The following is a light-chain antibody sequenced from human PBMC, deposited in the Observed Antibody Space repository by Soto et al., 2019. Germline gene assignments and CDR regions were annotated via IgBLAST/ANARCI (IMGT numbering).Light chain of an antibody. J-gene: IGKJ1*01. Sequence: DIQLTQSPSFLSASVGDRVTITCRASQGIRSYLAWFQQKPGKAPKLLIYAASELPSGVPSRFSGSGSGTEFTLTLSSLQPEDSATYYCQQVDDYPRTFGQGTKVEI. V-gene: IGKV1-9*01. CDR1: QGIRSY. CDR2: AAS. CDR3: QQVDDYPRT.